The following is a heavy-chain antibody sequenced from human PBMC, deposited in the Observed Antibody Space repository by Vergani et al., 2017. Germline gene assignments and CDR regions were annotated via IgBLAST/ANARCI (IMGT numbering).Heavy chain of an antibody. CDR1: GYSFTSYW. CDR3: ATKYYYGSGSYYRSDAFDI. CDR2: IDPSDSYT. D-gene: IGHD3-10*01. J-gene: IGHJ3*02. Sequence: EVQLVQSGAEVKKPGESLRISCKGSGYSFTSYWISWVRQMPGKGLEWMGRIDPSDSYTNYSPSFQGHVTISADKSISTAYLQWSSLKASDTAMYYCATKYYYGSGSYYRSDAFDIWGQGTTVTVSS. V-gene: IGHV5-10-1*03.